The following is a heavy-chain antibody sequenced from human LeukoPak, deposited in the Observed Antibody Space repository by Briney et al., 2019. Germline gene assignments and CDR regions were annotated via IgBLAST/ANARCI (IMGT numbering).Heavy chain of an antibody. CDR1: GYSINSGYY. J-gene: IGHJ4*02. D-gene: IGHD2-2*01. V-gene: IGHV4-38-2*01. Sequence: PSETLSLTCAVSGYSINSGYYWGWIRQPPGKGLEWIGSIYYSGSTHYNPSLKNRGTISVDTSKIQLSLRLSSVTAADTAVYYCARALGYCSGTTCFRFDCWGQGTLVTVSS. CDR2: IYYSGST. CDR3: ARALGYCSGTTCFRFDC.